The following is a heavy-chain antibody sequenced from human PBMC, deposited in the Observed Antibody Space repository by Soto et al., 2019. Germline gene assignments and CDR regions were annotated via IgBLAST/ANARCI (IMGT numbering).Heavy chain of an antibody. Sequence: PGGSLRLSCAASGFTFSSYGMHWVRQAPGKGLEWVAVIWYDGSNKYYADSVKGRFTISRDNSKNTLYLQMNSLRAEDTAVYYCAREKVAVAGKRFDPWGQGT. CDR2: IWYDGSNK. CDR1: GFTFSSYG. V-gene: IGHV3-33*01. D-gene: IGHD6-19*01. J-gene: IGHJ5*02. CDR3: AREKVAVAGKRFDP.